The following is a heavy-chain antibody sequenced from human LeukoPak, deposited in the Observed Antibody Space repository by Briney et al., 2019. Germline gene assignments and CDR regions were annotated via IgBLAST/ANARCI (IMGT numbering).Heavy chain of an antibody. CDR1: GFTFSSYA. J-gene: IGHJ4*02. V-gene: IGHV3-23*01. D-gene: IGHD3-22*01. CDR3: AKDYITIPTQYYYDSSPPAGFDY. Sequence: GGSLRLSCAASGFTFSSYAMSWVRQAPGKGLEWVSAISGSGGSTYYADSVKGRFTISRDNSKNTLYLQMNSLRAEDTAVYYCAKDYITIPTQYYYDSSPPAGFDYWGQGTLVTVSS. CDR2: ISGSGGST.